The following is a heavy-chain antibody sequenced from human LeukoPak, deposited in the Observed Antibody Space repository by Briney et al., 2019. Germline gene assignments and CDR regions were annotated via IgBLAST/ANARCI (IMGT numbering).Heavy chain of an antibody. CDR1: GFIFSDYW. CDR2: INEVGTKG. V-gene: IGHV3-7*01. D-gene: IGHD3-10*01. Sequence: PGGSLRLSCAASGFIFSDYWMNWVRQVPGKGLEWVANINEVGTKGDYVDSVRGRFTISRDNTKNTLYLQMNSLRAEDTALYYCATRESSMARTHWGQGTLVTVSS. J-gene: IGHJ4*02. CDR3: ATRESSMARTH.